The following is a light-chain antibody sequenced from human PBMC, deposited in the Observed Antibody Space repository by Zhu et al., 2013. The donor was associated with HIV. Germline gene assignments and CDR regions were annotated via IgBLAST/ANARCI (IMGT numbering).Light chain of an antibody. V-gene: IGLV2-14*01. CDR2: EVF. J-gene: IGLJ2*01. CDR3: TSYTKSNTVI. Sequence: QSALTQPASVSGPPGQSITISCTGTTSDVGGYNYVSWYQQHRGKAPKLIIYEVFNRPSGVSNRFSASKSGNTASLTISGLQAEDEADYYCTSYTKSNTVIFGGGTRLSVL. CDR1: TSDVGGYNY.